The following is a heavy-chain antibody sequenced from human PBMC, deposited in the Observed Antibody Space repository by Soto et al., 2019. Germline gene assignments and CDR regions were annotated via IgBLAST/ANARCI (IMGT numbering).Heavy chain of an antibody. D-gene: IGHD7-27*01. CDR2: TYYRSKWSS. V-gene: IGHV6-1*01. J-gene: IGHJ5*01. Sequence: PSQTLSLTCAISGDSVSSKSAAWHWIRQSPSRGLEWLGRTYYRSKWSSNYAVSVKSRITINPDTSKNQFSLQLRSVTPDDTAIDYCARTGDFLVDSWGQGTLVPVSS. CDR1: GDSVSSKSAA. CDR3: ARTGDFLVDS.